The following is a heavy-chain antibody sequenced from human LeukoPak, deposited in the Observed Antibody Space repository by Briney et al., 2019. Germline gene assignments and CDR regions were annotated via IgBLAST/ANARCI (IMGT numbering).Heavy chain of an antibody. Sequence: PSETLSLTCTVSGDSISNNASYWGWIRQPPGKGLEWIGNIYYSGPTYYNPSLKSRVTISVDTSKNQFSLRLNSATAADTAVYYCARLGRDLLFDCSGQGTLVTVSS. J-gene: IGHJ4*02. CDR3: ARLGRDLLFDC. CDR1: GDSISNNASY. V-gene: IGHV4-39*01. CDR2: IYYSGPT. D-gene: IGHD1-26*01.